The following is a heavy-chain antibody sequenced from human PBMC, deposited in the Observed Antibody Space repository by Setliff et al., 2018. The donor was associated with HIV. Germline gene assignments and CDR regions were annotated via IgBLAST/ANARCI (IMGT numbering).Heavy chain of an antibody. Sequence: ASVKVSCKASGYTFTTFGISWVRQAPGQGLEWMGWISGYNGRTHYAQKFQGRVTITADESTSTVYMELSSLRSEDTAVYYCVRGSHRSIDSLTAHYGYWGQGTLVTVSS. CDR3: VRGSHRSIDSLTAHYGY. V-gene: IGHV1-18*01. J-gene: IGHJ4*02. CDR1: GYTFTTFG. D-gene: IGHD3-9*01. CDR2: ISGYNGRT.